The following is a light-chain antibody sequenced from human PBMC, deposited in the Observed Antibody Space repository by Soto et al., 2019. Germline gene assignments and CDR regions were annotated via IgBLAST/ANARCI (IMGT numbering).Light chain of an antibody. Sequence: QSVLTQPASVSGSPGQSITISCTGTSGDIGNYNRVSWYQQHPGKAPKLIIYEVTDRPSGVSNRFSGSKSGNTASLTISGLQAEDEAEYYCSSYTNINTRACVFGTGTKVTAL. CDR3: SSYTNINTRACV. V-gene: IGLV2-14*01. CDR2: EVT. J-gene: IGLJ1*01. CDR1: SGDIGNYNR.